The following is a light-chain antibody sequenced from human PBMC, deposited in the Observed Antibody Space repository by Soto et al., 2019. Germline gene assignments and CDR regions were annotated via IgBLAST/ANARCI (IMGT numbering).Light chain of an antibody. J-gene: IGKJ2*01. Sequence: EIMLTQSPATLSLSPGGRATLSCRASQSVGSSLAWYQQKIGQAPRLLIYDAFNRATGVPARFSGRAFGTDFTLTISRLEPEDFAVDYCQQRSMWPNTFGEGTKLDIK. V-gene: IGKV3-11*01. CDR1: QSVGSS. CDR3: QQRSMWPNT. CDR2: DAF.